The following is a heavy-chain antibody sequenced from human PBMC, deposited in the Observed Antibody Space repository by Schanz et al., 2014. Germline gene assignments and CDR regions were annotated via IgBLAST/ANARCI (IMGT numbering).Heavy chain of an antibody. CDR3: ARDPQYYYGSGRGY. D-gene: IGHD3-10*01. V-gene: IGHV1-69*08. CDR1: GGTFRSYT. Sequence: QVQLVQSGAEVKKPGSSVTVSCKASGGTFRSYTVSWVRQAPGQGLEWMGRITPTLGKVDYAQKFQGRVTITADISTLPAYMELISLTSEDTSVYYCARDPQYYYGSGRGYWGQGTLVTVST. J-gene: IGHJ4*02. CDR2: ITPTLGKV.